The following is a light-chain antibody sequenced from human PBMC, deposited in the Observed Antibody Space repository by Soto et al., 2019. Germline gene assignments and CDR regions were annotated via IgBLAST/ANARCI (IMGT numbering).Light chain of an antibody. CDR2: GDS. Sequence: QSVLTQPPSVSGAPGQRVTISCTGSSSNIGAGYDVNWYQQLPETAPKLLIFGDSNRPSGVPDRFSGSKSGTSASLVITGLQADDEADYYCQSNDNGLSGSDVFGTGTKVNRP. J-gene: IGLJ1*01. CDR3: QSNDNGLSGSDV. CDR1: SSNIGAGYD. V-gene: IGLV1-40*01.